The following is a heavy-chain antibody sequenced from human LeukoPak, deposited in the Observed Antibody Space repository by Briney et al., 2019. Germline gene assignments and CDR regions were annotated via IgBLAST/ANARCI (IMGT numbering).Heavy chain of an antibody. CDR2: IYTSGST. D-gene: IGHD6-13*01. V-gene: IGHV4-4*09. Sequence: SETLSLTCTVSGGSISSYYWSWIRQPPGKGLEWIGYIYTSGSTNYNPSLKSRDTISVDTSKNQFSLKLSSVTAADTAVYYCARVGLAAAGNGRFDPWGQGTLVTVSS. CDR1: GGSISSYY. CDR3: ARVGLAAAGNGRFDP. J-gene: IGHJ5*02.